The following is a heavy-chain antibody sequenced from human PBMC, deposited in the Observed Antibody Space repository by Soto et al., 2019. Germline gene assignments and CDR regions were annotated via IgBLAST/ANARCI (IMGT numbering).Heavy chain of an antibody. Sequence: ASVKVSCQASGYIFTSYYIHWVRQAPGQGLEWMGLINPSGGTTNYAQKFQGRVTMTRDTSTSTVYMELSSLRSEDTAVYYCAEVRRRTMIANKWSDPWGQGTLVTVSS. J-gene: IGHJ5*02. CDR1: GYIFTSYY. CDR2: INPSGGTT. D-gene: IGHD3-22*01. V-gene: IGHV1-46*01. CDR3: AEVRRRTMIANKWSDP.